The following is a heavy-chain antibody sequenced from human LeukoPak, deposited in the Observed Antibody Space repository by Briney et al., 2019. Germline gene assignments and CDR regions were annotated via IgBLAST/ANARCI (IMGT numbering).Heavy chain of an antibody. D-gene: IGHD6-19*01. J-gene: IGHJ4*02. Sequence: GGSLRLSCAASGFTFSSYSMNWVRQAPGKGLEWASYISSSSSTIYYADSVKGRFTISRGNAKNSLYLQMNSLRAEDTAVYYCARGSGWSLFDYWGQGTLVTVSS. V-gene: IGHV3-48*01. CDR3: ARGSGWSLFDY. CDR2: ISSSSSTI. CDR1: GFTFSSYS.